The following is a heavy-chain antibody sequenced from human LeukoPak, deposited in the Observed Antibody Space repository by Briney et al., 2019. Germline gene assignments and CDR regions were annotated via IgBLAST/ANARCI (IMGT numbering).Heavy chain of an antibody. CDR3: ARSLADTYYYYGMGV. CDR2: VYYSGNT. J-gene: IGHJ6*02. Sequence: PSETLSLTCSVSGGSISSHYWSWIRQPPGKGLEWIGYVYYSGNTHYNPSLKSRVTISVDTSKNQFSLKLNSVTAADTAVYYCARSLADTYYYYGMGVWGQGTTVTVSS. CDR1: GGSISSHY. D-gene: IGHD3-22*01. V-gene: IGHV4-59*08.